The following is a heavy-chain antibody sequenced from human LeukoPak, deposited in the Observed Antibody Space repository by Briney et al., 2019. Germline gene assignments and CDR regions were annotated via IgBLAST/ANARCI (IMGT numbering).Heavy chain of an antibody. CDR2: SSSSGGIT. D-gene: IGHD3-10*01. CDR3: ARGPYGSGSPERD. V-gene: IGHV3-23*01. Sequence: GGSLRLSCAASGFTFSSYAMSWVRQAPGKGLEWVSASSSSGGITYYADSVKGRFTISRDNSKNTLYLQMNSLRAEDTAVYYCARGPYGSGSPERDWGQGTMVTVSS. J-gene: IGHJ3*01. CDR1: GFTFSSYA.